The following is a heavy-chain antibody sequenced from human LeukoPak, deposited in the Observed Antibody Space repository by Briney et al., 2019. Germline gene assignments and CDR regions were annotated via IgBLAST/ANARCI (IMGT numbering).Heavy chain of an antibody. D-gene: IGHD1-20*01. CDR2: IYSGGST. V-gene: IGHV3-53*01. J-gene: IGHJ4*02. CDR1: GFTFNSYS. Sequence: GGSLRLSCAASGFTFNSYSMNWVRQAPGKGLEWVSVIYSGGSTYYADSVKGRFTISRDNSKNTLYLQMNSLRAEDTAVYYCAKKMSITAASQVDYWGQGTLVTVSS. CDR3: AKKMSITAASQVDY.